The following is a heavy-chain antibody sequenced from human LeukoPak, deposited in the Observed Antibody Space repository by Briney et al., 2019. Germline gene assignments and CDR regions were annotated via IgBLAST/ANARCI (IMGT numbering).Heavy chain of an antibody. D-gene: IGHD3-22*01. CDR1: GFTFSSYS. CDR2: ISSSSSTI. V-gene: IGHV3-48*01. CDR3: ATSSHYYDSRGYYPYYFDS. J-gene: IGHJ4*02. Sequence: GGSLRLSCAASGFTFSSYSMNWVRQAPGKGLEWVSYISSSSSTIYYADSVKGRFTISRDNSKNTLYLQMNSLRAEGTAVYYCATSSHYYDSRGYYPYYFDSWGQGTLVTVSS.